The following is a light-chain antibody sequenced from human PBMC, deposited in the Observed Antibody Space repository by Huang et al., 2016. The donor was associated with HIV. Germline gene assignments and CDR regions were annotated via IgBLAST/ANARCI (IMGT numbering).Light chain of an antibody. CDR3: MQGKQLPYT. J-gene: IGKJ2*01. CDR2: ELS. Sequence: DIVMTQTPLSLSVTPGQPASISCKSSQGLLYREKIYLYWYLQKPGQSPKLLIYELSNRFSGVPDRFSGSGSPTDFTLKISRVETEDVGVYYCMQGKQLPYTFGQGTRLEIK. V-gene: IGKV2-29*02. CDR1: QGLLYREKIY.